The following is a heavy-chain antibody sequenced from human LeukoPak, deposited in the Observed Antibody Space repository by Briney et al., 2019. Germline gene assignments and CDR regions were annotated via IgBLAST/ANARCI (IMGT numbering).Heavy chain of an antibody. D-gene: IGHD6-19*01. V-gene: IGHV3-30-3*01. J-gene: IGHJ4*02. CDR1: GFTFSSYA. CDR2: ISYDGSNK. CDR3: ARDGEWLAYFDY. Sequence: PGGSLRLSCAASGFTFSSYAMHWVRQAPGKGLEWVAVISYDGSNKYYADSVKGRFTISRDNSKNTLYLQMNSLRAEDTAVYYCARDGEWLAYFDYWGQGTLVTVSS.